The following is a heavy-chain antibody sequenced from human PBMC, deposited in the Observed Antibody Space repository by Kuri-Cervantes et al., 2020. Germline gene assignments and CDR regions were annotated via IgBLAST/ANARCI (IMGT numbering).Heavy chain of an antibody. Sequence: SETLSLTCAVSGGSISSSNWWSWVRQPPGKGLEWIGEIYHSGSTNYNPSLKSRVTISVDTSKNQFSLKLSSVTAADTAVYYCASRVQGVRKNEGGFDYWGQGTLVTVSS. CDR2: IYHSGST. J-gene: IGHJ4*02. D-gene: IGHD3-10*01. CDR1: GGSISSSNW. CDR3: ASRVQGVRKNEGGFDY. V-gene: IGHV4-4*02.